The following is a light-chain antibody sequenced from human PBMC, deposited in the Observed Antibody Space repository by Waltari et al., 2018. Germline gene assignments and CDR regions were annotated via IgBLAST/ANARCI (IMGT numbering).Light chain of an antibody. CDR2: DAV. J-gene: IGKJ2*01. Sequence: EVLLTQSPATLSLSPGDRATLSCKASQSVTPSLACYQQKPGQAPSLLIYDAVTRATGIPARFSGSGSGTDFTLTISSPEPEDFAVYYCQQYNDWPYTFGQGTKLEI. CDR3: QQYNDWPYT. CDR1: QSVTPS. V-gene: IGKV3-11*01.